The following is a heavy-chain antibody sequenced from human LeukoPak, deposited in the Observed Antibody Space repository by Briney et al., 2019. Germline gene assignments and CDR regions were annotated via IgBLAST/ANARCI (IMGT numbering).Heavy chain of an antibody. CDR1: GFTFSTYG. Sequence: GGSLRLSCVGSGFTFSTYGMSWVRQAPGKGLEWVAGITDIGGSKNYADSVKGRFTSSRDNSKNPLYLQMNSLRAEDTAVYYCANLKAVTTPVFDYWGQGTLVTVSS. J-gene: IGHJ4*02. D-gene: IGHD4-17*01. CDR2: ITDIGGSK. V-gene: IGHV3-23*01. CDR3: ANLKAVTTPVFDY.